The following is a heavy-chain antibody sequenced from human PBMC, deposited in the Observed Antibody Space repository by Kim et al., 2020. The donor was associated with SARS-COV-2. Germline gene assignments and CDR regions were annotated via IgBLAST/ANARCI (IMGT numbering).Heavy chain of an antibody. J-gene: IGHJ5*01. CDR3: ARYSWTNLNVVVAGWF. V-gene: IGHV4-31*03. CDR1: GGSISSGGYY. Sequence: SETLSLTCTVSGGSISSGGYYWSWLRPHPGKGLEWLGYTYYSGNTNYTPTLKSRVSISADTTKNSLSLKLSTVTAAATAVYSCARYSWTNLNVVVAGWF. D-gene: IGHD1-20*01. CDR2: TYYSGNT.